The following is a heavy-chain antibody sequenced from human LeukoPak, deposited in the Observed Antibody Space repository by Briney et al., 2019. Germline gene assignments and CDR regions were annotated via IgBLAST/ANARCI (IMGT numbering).Heavy chain of an antibody. CDR2: IYYTGIT. J-gene: IGHJ5*02. CDR1: GGSISGYY. V-gene: IGHV4-59*01. Sequence: SETLSLTCTVSGGSISGYYWSWIRQSPGKGLEWIGYIYYTGITAYNPSLGSRVTISVDRSNNQFSLRLTSVTAADTAVYYCARLHSSRAAEFDPWGQGTLVTVSS. CDR3: ARLHSSRAAEFDP.